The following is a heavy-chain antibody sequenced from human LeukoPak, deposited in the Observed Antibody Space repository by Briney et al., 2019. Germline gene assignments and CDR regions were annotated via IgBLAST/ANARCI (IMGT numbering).Heavy chain of an antibody. Sequence: GGSLRLSCAASGFTFSSYGMHWVRQAPGKGLEWVAFIRYDGSNKYYADSVKGRFTISRDNSKNTLYLQMNSLRAEDTAVYYCAKPAGHDFWSGPGYYYMNVWGKGITVTVSS. J-gene: IGHJ6*03. V-gene: IGHV3-30*02. D-gene: IGHD3-3*01. CDR3: AKPAGHDFWSGPGYYYMNV. CDR2: IRYDGSNK. CDR1: GFTFSSYG.